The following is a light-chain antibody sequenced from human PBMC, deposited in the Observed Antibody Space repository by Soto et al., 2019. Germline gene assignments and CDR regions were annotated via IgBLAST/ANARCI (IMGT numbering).Light chain of an antibody. Sequence: EIVLTQSPGTLSLSPGERATLFCRASKSVSSSYLAWYQQKPGQAPRLLIYGASSRATGIPDRFSGSGSGTDFTLTISRLEPEDFAVYYCQQYGSSPWTFGQGTRLEIK. CDR3: QQYGSSPWT. J-gene: IGKJ5*01. V-gene: IGKV3-20*01. CDR1: KSVSSSY. CDR2: GAS.